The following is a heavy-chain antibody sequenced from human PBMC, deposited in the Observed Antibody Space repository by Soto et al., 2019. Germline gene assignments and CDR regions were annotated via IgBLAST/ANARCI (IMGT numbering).Heavy chain of an antibody. V-gene: IGHV3-33*01. CDR2: IWYDGSNK. CDR3: ARLGYCSGGSCYSDWYFDL. Sequence: QVQLVESGGGVVQPGRSLRLSCAASGFTFSSYGMHWVRQAPGKGLEWVAVIWYDGSNKYYADSVKGRFTISRDNSKNTLYLQMKSLRAEDKAVYYCARLGYCSGGSCYSDWYFDLWGRGTLVTVSS. CDR1: GFTFSSYG. D-gene: IGHD2-15*01. J-gene: IGHJ2*01.